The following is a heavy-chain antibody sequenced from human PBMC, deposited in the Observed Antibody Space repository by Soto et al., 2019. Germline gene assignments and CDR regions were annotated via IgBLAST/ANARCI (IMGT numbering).Heavy chain of an antibody. V-gene: IGHV3-66*01. D-gene: IGHD2-8*02. Sequence: EVQLVESGGGLVQPGGSLRLSCAASGFTVSNNYMSWVRQAPGQGLEGVSVLYSGGSTYYADSVKGRFTISRDNSKNTLYLQMNSLRAEDTAVYYCARVWCYYYYYIDVWGKGTTVTVSS. CDR1: GFTVSNNY. J-gene: IGHJ6*03. CDR2: LYSGGST. CDR3: ARVWCYYYYYIDV.